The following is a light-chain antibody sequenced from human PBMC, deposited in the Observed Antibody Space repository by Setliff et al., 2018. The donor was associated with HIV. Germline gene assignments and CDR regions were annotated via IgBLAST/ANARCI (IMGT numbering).Light chain of an antibody. CDR3: CSYAGSDTSLYV. Sequence: QSVLTQPRSVSGSPGQSVTISCTGTSSDVGGYNYVSWYQHLPGKAPKLMIYDVTKRPSGVPDRFSGSKSGNTASLTISGLQSEDEADYYCCSYAGSDTSLYVFGTGTK. CDR2: DVT. CDR1: SSDVGGYNY. V-gene: IGLV2-11*01. J-gene: IGLJ1*01.